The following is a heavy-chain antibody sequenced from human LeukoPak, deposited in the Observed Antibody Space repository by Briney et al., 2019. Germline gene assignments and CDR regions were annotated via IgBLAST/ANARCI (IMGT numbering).Heavy chain of an antibody. J-gene: IGHJ4*02. CDR3: ARDHWVHGSGSYYYFDY. CDR1: GYTFTSYG. Sequence: GASVKDSCKASGYTFTSYGISWVRQAPGQGLEWMGWISAYNGNTNYAQKLQGRVTMTTDTSTSTGYMELRSLRSDDTAVYYCARDHWVHGSGSYYYFDYWGQGTLVTVSS. V-gene: IGHV1-18*01. D-gene: IGHD3-10*01. CDR2: ISAYNGNT.